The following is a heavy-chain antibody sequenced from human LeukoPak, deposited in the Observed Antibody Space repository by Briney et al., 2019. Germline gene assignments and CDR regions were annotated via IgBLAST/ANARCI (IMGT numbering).Heavy chain of an antibody. CDR3: ARAPPNPRGQYYYYYYYMDV. CDR2: TRKKTNSYTT. Sequence: QSGGSLRLSCAASGFTFSDHYMDWVRQAPGKGLEWVGRTRKKTNSYTTEYAASVKGRFTISRDDSKNSLYLHMNSLRAEDTAVYYCARAPPNPRGQYYYYYYYMDVWGKGTTVTVSS. J-gene: IGHJ6*03. V-gene: IGHV3-72*01. CDR1: GFTFSDHY. D-gene: IGHD3-10*01.